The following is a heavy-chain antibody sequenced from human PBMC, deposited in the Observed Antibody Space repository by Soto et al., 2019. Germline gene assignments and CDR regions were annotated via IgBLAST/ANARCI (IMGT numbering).Heavy chain of an antibody. V-gene: IGHV6-1*01. J-gene: IGHJ6*02. D-gene: IGHD2-15*01. CDR3: ARGQADYYAMDV. Sequence: SQTLSLTCAISGDSVSRNSVAWNWIRQSPSRGFEWLGRTYYRFKWYNNYAESVKSRITINPDTSKNQFSLQLNSVTPEDTAVYYCARGQADYYAMDVWGQGTTVTVSS. CDR1: GDSVSRNSVA. CDR2: TYYRFKWYN.